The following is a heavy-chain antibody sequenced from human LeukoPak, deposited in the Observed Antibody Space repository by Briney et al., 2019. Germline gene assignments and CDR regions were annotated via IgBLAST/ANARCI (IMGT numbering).Heavy chain of an antibody. Sequence: ASVKVSCKASGYTFADYFIHWVGQAPGQGLEWMGRINPNSGGAEYAPKFQGWVTMTRDTSISTAYVEVSRLISDDTAVYYCARDLTSTSNWEFDYWGQGTLVIVSS. V-gene: IGHV1-2*04. CDR2: INPNSGGA. J-gene: IGHJ4*02. D-gene: IGHD1-26*01. CDR1: GYTFADYF. CDR3: ARDLTSTSNWEFDY.